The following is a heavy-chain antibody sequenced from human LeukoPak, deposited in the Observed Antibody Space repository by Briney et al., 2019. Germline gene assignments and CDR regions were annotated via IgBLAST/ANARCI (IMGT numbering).Heavy chain of an antibody. J-gene: IGHJ6*02. V-gene: IGHV4-31*03. Sequence: PSQTLSLTCTVSGGSISSGGYYWSWLRQHPGKGLEWIGYIYYSGSTYYNPSLKSRVTISVDTSKNQFSLKLSSVTAADTAVYYCARVARAMVRGVINGMDVWGQGTTVTVSS. CDR1: GGSISSGGYY. D-gene: IGHD3-10*01. CDR3: ARVARAMVRGVINGMDV. CDR2: IYYSGST.